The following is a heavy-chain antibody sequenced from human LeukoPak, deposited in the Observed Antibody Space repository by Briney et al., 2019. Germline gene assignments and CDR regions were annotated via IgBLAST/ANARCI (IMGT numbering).Heavy chain of an antibody. D-gene: IGHD3-10*01. CDR2: IYTSGST. CDR3: ARDGAGGSSDI. Sequence: SQTLSLTCTVSGGSISSGSYYWSWIRQPAGKGLEWIGRIYTSGSTNYNPSLKSRVTMSVDTSKKQFSLKLSSVTAADTAVYYCARDGAGGSSDIWGQGTLVTVSS. J-gene: IGHJ4*02. V-gene: IGHV4-61*02. CDR1: GGSISSGSYY.